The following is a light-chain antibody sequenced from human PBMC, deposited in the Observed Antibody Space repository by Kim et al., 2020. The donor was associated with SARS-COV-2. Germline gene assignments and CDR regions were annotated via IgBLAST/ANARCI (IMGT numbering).Light chain of an antibody. CDR1: QSVRSY. J-gene: IGKJ4*01. CDR3: QQRSVWPLT. CDR2: DTS. Sequence: LSPGERATLSCRASQSVRSYLGWYRQKPGQAPRLLIYDTSNRAPGIPARFSGSGSGTDFTLTISILEPEDFAIYYCQQRSVWPLTFGGGTKVDIK. V-gene: IGKV3-11*01.